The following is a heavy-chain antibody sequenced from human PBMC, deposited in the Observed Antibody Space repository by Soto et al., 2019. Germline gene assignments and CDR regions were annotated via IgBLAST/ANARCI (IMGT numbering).Heavy chain of an antibody. V-gene: IGHV1-69*02. Sequence: QVQLVQSGAEVKKPGSSVKVSCKASGGTFNTYTISWVRQAPGQGLEWMGRIIPILGIAQYAQKFQGRVTITGDKSTSTAYMELSSLRSGDTAVYYCAREIAVAVKTFDVFDIWGQGTMVTVSS. CDR3: AREIAVAVKTFDVFDI. CDR2: IIPILGIA. D-gene: IGHD6-19*01. J-gene: IGHJ3*02. CDR1: GGTFNTYT.